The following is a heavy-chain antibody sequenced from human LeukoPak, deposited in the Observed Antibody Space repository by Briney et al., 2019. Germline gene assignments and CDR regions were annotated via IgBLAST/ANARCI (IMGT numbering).Heavy chain of an antibody. D-gene: IGHD4-23*01. CDR2: IYSGGSI. V-gene: IGHV3-66*04. J-gene: IGHJ4*02. CDR3: ARPPYGGVDY. Sequence: PGGSLRLSCAASGLTVSSYMSWVRQAPGKGLEWVSVIYSGGSIYYADSVKGRFTISRDKSKNTLYLQMNSLRAEDTAVYYCARPPYGGVDYWGQGTLVTLSS. CDR1: GLTVSSY.